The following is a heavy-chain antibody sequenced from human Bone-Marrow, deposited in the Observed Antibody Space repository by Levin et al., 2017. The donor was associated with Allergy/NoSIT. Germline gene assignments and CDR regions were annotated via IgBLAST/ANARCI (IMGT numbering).Heavy chain of an antibody. Sequence: GESLKISCRASGYTFIAFYIHWVRQTPRQGLEWMGRFNPSGGDSNYSQKFQGRVTMTRDTSISTAYMELSSLTSDDTAIYYCARDMGQRAFDPWGQGTLVTVSA. CDR2: FNPSGGDS. J-gene: IGHJ5*02. V-gene: IGHV1-2*06. D-gene: IGHD6-25*01. CDR1: GYTFIAFY. CDR3: ARDMGQRAFDP.